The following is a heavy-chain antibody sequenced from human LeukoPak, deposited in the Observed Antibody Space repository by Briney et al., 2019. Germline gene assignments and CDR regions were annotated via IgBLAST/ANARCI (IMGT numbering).Heavy chain of an antibody. Sequence: PSQTLSLTCALSGDIFSSNSAAWNWVRQSRSRGLEWLVRTYYRSKLYKDYAVAVKSRIPITPDTSKTQFSLQLNSVTPEDTAVYYCARGGSSGYYGTFDYGGQGTLVTVSP. CDR3: ARGGSSGYYGTFDY. J-gene: IGHJ4*02. CDR1: GDIFSSNSAA. CDR2: TYYRSKLYK. D-gene: IGHD3-22*01. V-gene: IGHV6-1*01.